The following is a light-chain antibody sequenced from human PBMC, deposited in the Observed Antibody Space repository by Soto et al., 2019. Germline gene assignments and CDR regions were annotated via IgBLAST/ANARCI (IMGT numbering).Light chain of an antibody. J-gene: IGLJ1*01. CDR2: DVS. CDR1: SSDVGGYNY. Sequence: QSALTQPASVSGSPGQSITISCTGTSSDVGGYNYVSWYQQHPGKAPKLMIYDVSNWPSGVSNRFSGSKSGNTASLTISGLQAEDEADYYCSSYTSSSLHVFGTGTKVTVL. CDR3: SSYTSSSLHV. V-gene: IGLV2-14*03.